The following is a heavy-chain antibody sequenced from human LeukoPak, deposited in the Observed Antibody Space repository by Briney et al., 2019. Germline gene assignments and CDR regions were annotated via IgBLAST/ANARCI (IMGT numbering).Heavy chain of an antibody. D-gene: IGHD6-19*01. Sequence: SVKVSCKASGGTFSSYAISWVRQAPGQGLEWMGGIIPIFGTANYAQKFQGRVTITADESTSTAYMELSSLRSEDSAVYYCARERDSSGSPGWGHDAFDIWGQGTMVTVSS. CDR2: IIPIFGTA. CDR3: ARERDSSGSPGWGHDAFDI. CDR1: GGTFSSYA. J-gene: IGHJ3*02. V-gene: IGHV1-69*01.